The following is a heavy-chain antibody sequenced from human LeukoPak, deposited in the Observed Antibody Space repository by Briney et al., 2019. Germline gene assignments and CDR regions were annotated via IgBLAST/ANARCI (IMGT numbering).Heavy chain of an antibody. D-gene: IGHD3-10*01. J-gene: IGHJ4*02. CDR1: GFTFSSNY. Sequence: GGSLRLSCAASGFTFSSNYMSWVRQAPGKGLEWVSVIYSGGGTYYADSVKGRFTISRDNSKNTLYLQMNSLRAEDTAVYYCARGWHYGSGDADWSQGTLVTVSS. V-gene: IGHV3-53*01. CDR3: ARGWHYGSGDAD. CDR2: IYSGGGT.